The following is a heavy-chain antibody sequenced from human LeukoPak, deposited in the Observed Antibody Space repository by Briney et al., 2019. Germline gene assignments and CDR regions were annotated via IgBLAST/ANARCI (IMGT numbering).Heavy chain of an antibody. J-gene: IGHJ3*02. V-gene: IGHV4-4*07. Sequence: SETLSLTCTVSGGSINSYYWSWIRQPAGKGLEWIGRIYTSGSTNYNPSLKSRVTISVDTSKNQFSLQLSSVTAADTAVYYCATSPPVVPAAITAFDIWGQGTMVTVSS. CDR3: ATSPPVVPAAITAFDI. CDR1: GGSINSYY. D-gene: IGHD2-2*01. CDR2: IYTSGST.